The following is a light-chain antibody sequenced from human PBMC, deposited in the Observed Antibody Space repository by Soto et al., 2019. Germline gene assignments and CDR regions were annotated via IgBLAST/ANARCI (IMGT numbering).Light chain of an antibody. CDR2: EDS. V-gene: IGLV2-23*01. J-gene: IGLJ3*02. CDR3: CSYAGSSTGV. CDR1: SGDVGSYNL. Sequence: QSALTQPASVSGSPGRSITISCAGTSGDVGSYNLVSWYQQHPGKAPKLMIYEDSKRPSGVSNRFSGSKSGNTASLTISGLQAEDDADYYCCSYAGSSTGVFGGGTKLTVL.